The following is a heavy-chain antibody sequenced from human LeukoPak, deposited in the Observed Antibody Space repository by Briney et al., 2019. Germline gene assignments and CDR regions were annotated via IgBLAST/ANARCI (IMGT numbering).Heavy chain of an antibody. V-gene: IGHV1-18*01. D-gene: IGHD5-24*01. CDR3: ARARRVEMATRGRRNEFDY. CDR1: GYTFTSYG. J-gene: IGHJ4*02. Sequence: GASVKVSCKASGYTFTSYGIIWVRQAPGQGLEWMGWISAYNGNTNYAQKLQGRVTMTTDTSTSTAYMELRSLRSDDTAVYYCARARRVEMATRGRRNEFDYWGQGTLVTVSS. CDR2: ISAYNGNT.